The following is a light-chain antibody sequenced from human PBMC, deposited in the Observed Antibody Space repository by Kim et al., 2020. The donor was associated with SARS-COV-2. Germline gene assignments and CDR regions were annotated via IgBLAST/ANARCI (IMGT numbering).Light chain of an antibody. J-gene: IGLJ3*02. CDR1: SSDVGGYNN. V-gene: IGLV2-11*01. CDR2: DIN. CDR3: CSYAGSYTWV. Sequence: GQSVTISCTGTSSDVGGYNNVSWYQQHPGKAPKLIIYDINKRPSGVPDRFSGSKSGNTASLTISGLQAEDEADYYCCSYAGSYTWVFGGGTQLTVL.